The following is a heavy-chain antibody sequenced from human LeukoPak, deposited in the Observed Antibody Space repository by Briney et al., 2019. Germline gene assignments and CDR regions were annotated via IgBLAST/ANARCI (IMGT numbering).Heavy chain of an antibody. CDR1: GYTFTSYD. CDR2: MNPNSGNT. V-gene: IGHV1-8*01. CDR3: ARELAVAGYDY. J-gene: IGHJ4*02. D-gene: IGHD6-19*01. Sequence: ASVKVCCKAYGYTFTSYDINWVRQATGQGLEWMGWMNPNSGNTGYAQKFQGRVTMTRNTSISTAYMELSSLRSEDTAVYYCARELAVAGYDYWGQGTLVTVSS.